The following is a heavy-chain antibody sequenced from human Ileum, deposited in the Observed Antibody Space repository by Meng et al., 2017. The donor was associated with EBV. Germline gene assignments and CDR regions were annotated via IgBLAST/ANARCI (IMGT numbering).Heavy chain of an antibody. J-gene: IGHJ4*02. CDR1: GGSVSSGGNY. Sequence: QVQLRGSGPGCVKPSGTLSLTCSVSGGSVSSGGNYWSWSRPPPGKGLEWIGYIYNSGSTNYNPSLKSRVTISVDTSKNQFSLKLSSVTAADTAVYYCARDGYSSGSDWGQGTLVTVSS. V-gene: IGHV4-61*08. CDR2: IYNSGST. CDR3: ARDGYSSGSD. D-gene: IGHD6-19*01.